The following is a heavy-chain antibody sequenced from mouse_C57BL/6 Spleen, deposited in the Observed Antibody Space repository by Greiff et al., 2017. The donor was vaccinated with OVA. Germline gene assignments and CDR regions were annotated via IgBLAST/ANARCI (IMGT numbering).Heavy chain of an antibody. J-gene: IGHJ2*01. CDR1: GYTFTSYW. CDR3: ARSGSGYVDY. CDR2: IHPNSGST. V-gene: IGHV1-64*01. D-gene: IGHD3-2*02. Sequence: QVQLKQPGAELVKPGASVKLSCKASGYTFTSYWMHWVKQRPGQGLEWIGMIHPNSGSTNYNEKFKSKATLTVDKSSSTAYMQLSSLTSEDSAVYYCARSGSGYVDYWGQGTTLTVSS.